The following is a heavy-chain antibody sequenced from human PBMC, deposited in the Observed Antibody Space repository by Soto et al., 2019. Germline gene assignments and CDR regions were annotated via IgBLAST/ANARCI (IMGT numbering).Heavy chain of an antibody. J-gene: IGHJ6*02. D-gene: IGHD4-17*01. CDR3: ASSGTVTPDYYYYYGMDV. CDR1: GYTFTSYA. V-gene: IGHV1-3*01. Sequence: ASVKVSCKASGYTFTSYAMHWVRQAPGQRLEWMGWINAGNGNTKYSQKFQGRVTITRDTSASTAYMELSSLRSEDTAVYYCASSGTVTPDYYYYYGMDVWGQGTTVT. CDR2: INAGNGNT.